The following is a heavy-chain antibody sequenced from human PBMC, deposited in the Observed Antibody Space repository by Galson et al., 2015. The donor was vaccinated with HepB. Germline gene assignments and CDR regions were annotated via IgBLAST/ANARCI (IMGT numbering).Heavy chain of an antibody. Sequence: SVKVSCKASGGTFSSYAISWVRQAPGQGLEWMGGIIPIFGTANYAQKFQGRVTITADKSTSTAYMELSSLRSEDTAVYYCARDRGPPLYYYYGMDVWGQGTTVTVSS. D-gene: IGHD3-10*01. CDR3: ARDRGPPLYYYYGMDV. CDR2: IIPIFGTA. J-gene: IGHJ6*02. CDR1: GGTFSSYA. V-gene: IGHV1-69*06.